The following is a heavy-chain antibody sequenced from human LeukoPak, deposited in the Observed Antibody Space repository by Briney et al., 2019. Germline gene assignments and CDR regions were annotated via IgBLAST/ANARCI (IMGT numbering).Heavy chain of an antibody. CDR2: IGTAGDT. CDR1: GFTFSSYD. CDR3: ARARQSDAFDI. V-gene: IGHV3-13*01. Sequence: PGGSLRLSCAASGFTFSSYDMHWVRQATGKGLEWVSAIGTAGDTYYPGSVTGRFTISRKNAKKSLYLQMNSLRAGDTAVYYCARARQSDAFDIWGQGTMVTVSS. J-gene: IGHJ3*02.